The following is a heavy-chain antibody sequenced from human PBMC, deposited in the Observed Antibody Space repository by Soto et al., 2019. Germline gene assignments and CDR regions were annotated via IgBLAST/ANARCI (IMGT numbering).Heavy chain of an antibody. J-gene: IGHJ4*02. Sequence: SETLSLTCNVSGGSIYTYYWNWIRQSPGKGLEWIGYISDGGSTNYNPSLKSRVTISVDTSKKQVSLKVSGVSAADTAVYYCATSQKGYNWNYFDHWGQGALVTAPQ. V-gene: IGHV4-59*08. D-gene: IGHD1-20*01. CDR3: ATSQKGYNWNYFDH. CDR1: GGSIYTYY. CDR2: ISDGGST.